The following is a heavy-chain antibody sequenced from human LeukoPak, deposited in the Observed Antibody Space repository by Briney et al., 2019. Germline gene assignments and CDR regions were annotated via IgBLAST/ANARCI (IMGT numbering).Heavy chain of an antibody. J-gene: IGHJ3*02. V-gene: IGHV4-4*02. Sequence: PSGTLSLTCAVSGGSISSSNWWSWVRQPPGKGLEWIGEIYHSGSTNYNPSLKSRVTISVDKSKNQFSLKLSSVTAADTAVYYCARERTDVIVVVITAGGGAFDIWGQGTMVTVSS. CDR2: IYHSGST. CDR1: GGSISSSNW. D-gene: IGHD3-22*01. CDR3: ARERTDVIVVVITAGGGAFDI.